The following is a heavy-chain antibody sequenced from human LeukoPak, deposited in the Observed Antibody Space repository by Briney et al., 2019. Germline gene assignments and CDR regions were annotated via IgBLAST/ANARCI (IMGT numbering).Heavy chain of an antibody. D-gene: IGHD3-22*01. CDR2: IHHSGST. J-gene: IGHJ4*02. CDR3: ARGFMAYDSSGYYYVGYFDY. V-gene: IGHV4-34*01. CDR1: GGSFSGYY. Sequence: SETLSLTCAVYGGSFSGYYCSWIRQPPGKGLEWIGEIHHSGSTNYNPSLKSRVTISVDTSKNQFSLNLSSATAADTAVYYCARGFMAYDSSGYYYVGYFDYWGQGTPVTVSS.